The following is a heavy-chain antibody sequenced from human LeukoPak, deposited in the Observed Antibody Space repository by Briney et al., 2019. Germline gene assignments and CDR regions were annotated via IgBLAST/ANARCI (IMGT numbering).Heavy chain of an antibody. CDR3: ARLFGYCSSTSCTSGDY. J-gene: IGHJ4*02. CDR1: GYSISSSNW. Sequence: SETLSLTCAVSGYSISSSNWWGWIRQPPGKGLEWIGYIYYSGSTNYNPSLKSRVTISVDTSKNQFSLKLSSVTAADTAVYYCARLFGYCSSTSCTSGDYWGQGTLVTVSS. D-gene: IGHD2-2*01. V-gene: IGHV4-28*01. CDR2: IYYSGST.